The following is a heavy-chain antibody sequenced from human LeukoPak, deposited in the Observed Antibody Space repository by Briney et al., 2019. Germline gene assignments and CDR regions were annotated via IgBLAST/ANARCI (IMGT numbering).Heavy chain of an antibody. Sequence: ASVKVSCKASGYTLTSYGISWVRQAPGQGLEWTGWISAYNGNTNYAQKLQGRVTMTTDTSTSTAYMELRSLRSDDTAVYYCARPSAVAGYYYGMDVWGQGTTVTVSS. CDR3: ARPSAVAGYYYGMDV. CDR2: ISAYNGNT. J-gene: IGHJ6*02. V-gene: IGHV1-18*01. CDR1: GYTLTSYG. D-gene: IGHD6-19*01.